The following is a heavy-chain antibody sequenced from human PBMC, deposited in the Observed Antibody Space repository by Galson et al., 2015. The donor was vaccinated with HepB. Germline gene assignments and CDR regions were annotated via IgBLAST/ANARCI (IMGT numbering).Heavy chain of an antibody. CDR2: INPNSGGT. Sequence: SVKVSCKASGYTFTGYYMHWVRQAPGQGLEWMGWINPNSGGTNYAQKFQGWVTMTRDTSISTAYMELSRLRSDDTAVYYCARDADIVVVPAAMRNYYGMDVWGQGTTVTVSS. D-gene: IGHD2-2*01. CDR3: ARDADIVVVPAAMRNYYGMDV. V-gene: IGHV1-2*04. J-gene: IGHJ6*02. CDR1: GYTFTGYY.